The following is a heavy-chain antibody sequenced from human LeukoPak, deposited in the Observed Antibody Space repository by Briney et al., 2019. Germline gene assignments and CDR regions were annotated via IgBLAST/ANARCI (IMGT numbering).Heavy chain of an antibody. Sequence: GGSLRLSCAASGFTFSNYAMSWVRQAPGKGLEWVSGIGVSGGGTFYADSVRGRFTTSRDNSKNTPFLQMNSLRAEDTAVYYCARNWGLEYWGQGTLVTVSS. CDR2: IGVSGGGT. V-gene: IGHV3-23*01. J-gene: IGHJ4*02. D-gene: IGHD7-27*01. CDR3: ARNWGLEY. CDR1: GFTFSNYA.